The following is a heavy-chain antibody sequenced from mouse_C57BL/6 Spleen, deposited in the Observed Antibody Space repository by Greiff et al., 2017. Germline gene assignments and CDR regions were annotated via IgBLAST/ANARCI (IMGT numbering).Heavy chain of an antibody. CDR3: ARGGLYDGYYDWYFDV. D-gene: IGHD2-3*01. Sequence: QVQLKQPGTELVKPGASVKLSCKASGYTFTSYWMHWVKQRPGQGLEWIGNINPSNGGTNYNEKFKSKATLTVDKSSSTAYMQLSSLTSEDSAVYYCARGGLYDGYYDWYFDVWGTGTTVTVSS. V-gene: IGHV1-53*01. CDR2: INPSNGGT. CDR1: GYTFTSYW. J-gene: IGHJ1*03.